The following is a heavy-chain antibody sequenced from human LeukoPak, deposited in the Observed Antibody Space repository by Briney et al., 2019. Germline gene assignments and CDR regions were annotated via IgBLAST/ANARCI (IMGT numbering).Heavy chain of an antibody. Sequence: AASVTVSCKASGYTFTSYAMHWVRQAPGQRLEWMGWINAGNGNTKYSQKFQGRVTITRDTSASTAYMELSSLRSEDTAVYYCARSVRGVIYRMVNWFDPWGQGTLVTVSS. CDR2: INAGNGNT. CDR3: ARSVRGVIYRMVNWFDP. V-gene: IGHV1-3*01. J-gene: IGHJ5*02. CDR1: GYTFTSYA. D-gene: IGHD3-10*01.